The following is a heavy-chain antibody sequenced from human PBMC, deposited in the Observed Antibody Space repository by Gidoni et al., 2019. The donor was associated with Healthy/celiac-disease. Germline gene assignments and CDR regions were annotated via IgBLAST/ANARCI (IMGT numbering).Heavy chain of an antibody. CDR1: GFTFRSYS. J-gene: IGHJ6*03. D-gene: IGHD2-2*01. CDR3: ARDRPCSSTSCYPELMDV. CDR2: ISSSSSYI. Sequence: EVQLVESGGGLVTPGGSLRLSCAASGFTFRSYSMNWVRHAPGKGLEWVSSISSSSSYIYYADSVKGRVTISRDNAKNSLYLQMNSLRAEDTAVYYCARDRPCSSTSCYPELMDVWGKGTTVTVSS. V-gene: IGHV3-21*01.